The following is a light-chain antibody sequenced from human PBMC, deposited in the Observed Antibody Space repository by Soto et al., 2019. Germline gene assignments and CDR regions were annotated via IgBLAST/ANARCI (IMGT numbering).Light chain of an antibody. V-gene: IGKV3-15*01. CDR3: LQYHNLWA. J-gene: IGKJ1*01. CDR2: RAS. CDR1: QNIYYN. Sequence: ILMTQSPATVSVSPGESATLSCRASQNIYYNVAWYQHRPGQAPRLLIYRASTRASGVPARFSGSGSGTEFTLTISSLQPEDFTVYSCLQYHNLWAFGQGTKVDIK.